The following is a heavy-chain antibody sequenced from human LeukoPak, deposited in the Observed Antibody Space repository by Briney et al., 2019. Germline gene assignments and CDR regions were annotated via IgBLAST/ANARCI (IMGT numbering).Heavy chain of an antibody. CDR2: INTNTGNP. Sequence: ASVKVSCKASGYTFTSYAMNWVRQAPGQGLEWMGWINTNTGNPTYAQGFTGQFVFSLDTSVSTAYLQISSLKAEDTAVYYCAREYYDFWSGYSYYYYYGMDVWGQGTTVTVYS. V-gene: IGHV7-4-1*02. CDR3: AREYYDFWSGYSYYYYYGMDV. D-gene: IGHD3-3*01. J-gene: IGHJ6*02. CDR1: GYTFTSYA.